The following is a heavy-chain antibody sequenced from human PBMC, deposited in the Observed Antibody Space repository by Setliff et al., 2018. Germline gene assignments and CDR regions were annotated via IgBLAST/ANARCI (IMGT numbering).Heavy chain of an antibody. Sequence: SETLSLTCTVSGGSITTGGYYWSWIRQHPGEGLEWIGYIYHSGTTYYNPSLESRVRLSVDTSNSQFSLKLSSVTAAGRAIYFCARYSSPYYYMDVWGTGIAVTVSS. CDR2: IYHSGTT. J-gene: IGHJ6*03. V-gene: IGHV4-31*03. CDR1: GGSITTGGYY. CDR3: ARYSSPYYYMDV. D-gene: IGHD5-18*01.